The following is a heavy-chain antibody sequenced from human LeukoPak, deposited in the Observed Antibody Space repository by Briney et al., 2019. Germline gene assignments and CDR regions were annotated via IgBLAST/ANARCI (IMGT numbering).Heavy chain of an antibody. CDR3: ARDRHPYYYASSGYFDY. CDR1: GYTFTGYY. J-gene: IGHJ4*02. V-gene: IGHV1-2*02. D-gene: IGHD3-22*01. CDR2: INPNSGGT. Sequence: ASVKVSCKASGYTFTGYYMHWVRQAPGQGFEWMGWINPNSGGTNYAQKFQGRVTMTRDTSISTAYMELSRLRSDDTAVYYCARDRHPYYYASSGYFDYWGQGTLVTVSS.